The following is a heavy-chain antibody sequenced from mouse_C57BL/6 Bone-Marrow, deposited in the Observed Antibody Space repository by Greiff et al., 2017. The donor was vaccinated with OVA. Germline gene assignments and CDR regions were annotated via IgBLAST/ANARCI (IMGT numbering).Heavy chain of an antibody. CDR3: ARHEDGYYASYFDY. V-gene: IGHV1-82*01. J-gene: IGHJ2*01. CDR1: GYAFSSSW. CDR2: IYPGDGDT. Sequence: VQLQQSGPELVKPGASVKISCKASGYAFSSSWMNWVKQRPGKGLEWIGRIYPGDGDTNYNGKFKGKATLTADKSSSTAYMQLSSLTSEHSAVYFCARHEDGYYASYFDYWGQGTTLTVSS. D-gene: IGHD2-3*01.